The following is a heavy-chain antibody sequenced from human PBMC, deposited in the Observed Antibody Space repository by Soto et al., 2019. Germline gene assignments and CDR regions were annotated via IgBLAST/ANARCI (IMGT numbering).Heavy chain of an antibody. J-gene: IGHJ3*02. CDR3: ARDVSPGSSDLYLDAFDI. Sequence: EVQLVESGGGLVQPGGSLTLCCAASEFAFSSYWMTWVRQAPGKGLEWVANIRKDGSQRSYLDSVRGRFTISRDNSKNSLYLQMNSLRAEDTALYFCARDVSPGSSDLYLDAFDIWAQGTMVTVSS. CDR1: EFAFSSYW. CDR2: IRKDGSQR. D-gene: IGHD3-10*01. V-gene: IGHV3-7*05.